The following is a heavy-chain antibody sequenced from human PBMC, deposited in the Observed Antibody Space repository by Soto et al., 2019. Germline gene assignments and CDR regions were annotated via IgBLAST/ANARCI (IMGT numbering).Heavy chain of an antibody. J-gene: IGHJ3*02. CDR2: INHSGST. CDR3: ARGPWYVKAFDI. D-gene: IGHD3-16*01. Sequence: QVQLQQWGAGLLKPSETLSLTCAVYGGSFSGYYWSWIRQPPGKGLEWIGEINHSGSTNYNPSLKCRVTISVDTSKNQFSLKLSSVTAADTAVYYCARGPWYVKAFDIWGQGTMVTVSS. V-gene: IGHV4-34*01. CDR1: GGSFSGYY.